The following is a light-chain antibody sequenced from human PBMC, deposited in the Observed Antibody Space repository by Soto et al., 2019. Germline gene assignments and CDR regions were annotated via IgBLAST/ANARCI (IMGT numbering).Light chain of an antibody. CDR1: NSDVGRYNS. Sequence: QSALTQPHSVSGSPGQSVTISCTGTNSDVGRYNSVSWYQQLPGKAPKIIISAVRQRPSGVPDRFSGSKSGNTASLTISGLQADDDADYFCFSYTVNDNWVFGGGTKLTV. CDR2: AVR. J-gene: IGLJ3*02. V-gene: IGLV2-11*01. CDR3: FSYTVNDNWV.